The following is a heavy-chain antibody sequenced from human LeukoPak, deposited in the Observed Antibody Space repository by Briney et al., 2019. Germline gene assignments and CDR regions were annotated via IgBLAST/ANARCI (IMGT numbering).Heavy chain of an antibody. D-gene: IGHD3-10*01. J-gene: IGHJ6*02. Sequence: GGSLRLSCAASGFTFSSYDMTWVRQAPGEGLEWVSSISPGHATFYADSVKGRFSISRDNSRNTMYLQMSSLRAEDTAVYYCAKEGITFIRGGNGMDVWGHGTTVTVSS. CDR1: GFTFSSYD. CDR2: ISPGHAT. CDR3: AKEGITFIRGGNGMDV. V-gene: IGHV3-23*01.